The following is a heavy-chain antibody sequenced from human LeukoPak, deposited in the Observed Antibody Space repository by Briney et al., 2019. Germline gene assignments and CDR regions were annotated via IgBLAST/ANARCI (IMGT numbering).Heavy chain of an antibody. J-gene: IGHJ4*02. CDR1: GFTFSNYW. CDR2: IKQDGGEK. CDR3: AKGDY. Sequence: SGGSLRLSCAASGFTFSNYWMNWVRQAPGKGLEWVANIKQDGGEKSYVDSVKGRFTISRDNAKNSLHLQMNSLRAEDTAVYYCAKGDYWGQGTLVTVSS. V-gene: IGHV3-7*01.